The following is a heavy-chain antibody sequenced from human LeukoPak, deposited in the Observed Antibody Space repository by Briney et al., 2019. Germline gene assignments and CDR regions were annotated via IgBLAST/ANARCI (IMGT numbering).Heavy chain of an antibody. D-gene: IGHD6-19*01. CDR1: GYSFTSNW. V-gene: IGHV5-51*01. J-gene: IGHJ4*02. Sequence: GESLKISCKGSGYSFTSNWIGWVRQMPGKGLEWMGIIYPGDSDTRYSPSFQGQVTISADKSISTAYLQWNSLKASDTAMYYCAKGGSGPARRFDFWGQGALVTVSS. CDR3: AKGGSGPARRFDF. CDR2: IYPGDSDT.